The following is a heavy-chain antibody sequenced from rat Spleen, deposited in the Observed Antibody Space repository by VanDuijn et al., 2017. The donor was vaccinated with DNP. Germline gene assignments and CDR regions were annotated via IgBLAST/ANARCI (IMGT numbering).Heavy chain of an antibody. CDR2: INADGGST. CDR1: GFTFSSYW. D-gene: IGHD1-2*01. CDR3: ASWSPIAPISTSNY. J-gene: IGHJ2*01. Sequence: EVQLVESGGDLLQPGGSLKLSCVASGFTFSSYWMFWIRQAPGKGLHWVASINADGGSTYYPDSVKGRFTISRDNAENAVYLQMNSLRSEDAATYFCASWSPIAPISTSNYWGQGVMVTVSS. V-gene: IGHV5-58*01.